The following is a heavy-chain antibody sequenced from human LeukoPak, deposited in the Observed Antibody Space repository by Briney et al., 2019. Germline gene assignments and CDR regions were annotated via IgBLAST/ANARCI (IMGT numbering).Heavy chain of an antibody. Sequence: PSETLSLTCTVSGYSISSGYYWGWIRQPPGKGLEWIGSIYHSGSTYYNPSLKSRVTISVDTSKNQFSLKLSSVTAADTAVYYWARFASFKSIIVETKNYYFDYWGQGTLVTVSS. CDR1: GYSISSGYY. CDR3: ARFASFKSIIVETKNYYFDY. J-gene: IGHJ4*02. D-gene: IGHD3-22*01. V-gene: IGHV4-38-2*02. CDR2: IYHSGST.